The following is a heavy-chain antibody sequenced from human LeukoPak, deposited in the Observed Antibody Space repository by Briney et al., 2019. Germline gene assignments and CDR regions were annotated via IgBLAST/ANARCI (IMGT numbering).Heavy chain of an antibody. CDR1: GFTFSSHS. J-gene: IGHJ3*02. CDR2: MTVTNKI. V-gene: IGHV3-69-1*01. CDR3: ARAQTLFWEFDGFDI. Sequence: PGGSLRHSCAASGFTFSSHSINWVRPAPGKGLEWIATMTVTNKIYYADSVKGRFTISRDNAENSVYLQMNSLRDEDTAVYSCARAQTLFWEFDGFDIWGRGTKVTVSS. D-gene: IGHD3-3*01.